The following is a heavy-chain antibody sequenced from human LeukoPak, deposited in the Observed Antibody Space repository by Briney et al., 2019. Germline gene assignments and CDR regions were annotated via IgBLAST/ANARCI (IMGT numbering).Heavy chain of an antibody. V-gene: IGHV1-2*02. D-gene: IGHD2-15*01. Sequence: ASVKVSCKASGYTFTGYYMHWVRQAPGQGLEWMGWINPNSGGTNYAQKFQGRVTMTRDTSISTAYMELSRLRSDDTAVYYCARNRYCSGGSCYSLYYYMDVWGKGTTVTVSS. CDR1: GYTFTGYY. J-gene: IGHJ6*03. CDR3: ARNRYCSGGSCYSLYYYMDV. CDR2: INPNSGGT.